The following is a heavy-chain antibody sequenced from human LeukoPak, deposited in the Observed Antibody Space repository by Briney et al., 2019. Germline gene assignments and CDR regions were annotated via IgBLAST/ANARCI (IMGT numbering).Heavy chain of an antibody. D-gene: IGHD1-26*01. CDR1: GFTFSNYS. Sequence: GGSLRLSCAASGFTFSNYSMNWVRQAPGKGLEWVSSISSSSSYIYYADSVKGRFTISRDNAKNSLYLQMNSLRAEDTAVYYCARDYSGSYPIDYWGQGTLVTVSS. J-gene: IGHJ4*02. V-gene: IGHV3-21*01. CDR2: ISSSSSYI. CDR3: ARDYSGSYPIDY.